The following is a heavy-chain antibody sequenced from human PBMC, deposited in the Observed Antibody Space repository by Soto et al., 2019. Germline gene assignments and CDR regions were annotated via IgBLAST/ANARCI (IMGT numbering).Heavy chain of an antibody. J-gene: IGHJ4*02. CDR3: AREYLSSSWPFDY. V-gene: IGHV3-7*03. CDR1: GFTFSSYW. CDR2: IKQDGSEK. D-gene: IGHD6-13*01. Sequence: GGSLRLSCAASGFTFSSYWISWVRQAPGKGLEWVANIKQDGSEKYYVDSVKGRFTISRDNAKNSLYLQMNSLRAEDTAVYYCAREYLSSSWPFDYWGQGTLVTVSS.